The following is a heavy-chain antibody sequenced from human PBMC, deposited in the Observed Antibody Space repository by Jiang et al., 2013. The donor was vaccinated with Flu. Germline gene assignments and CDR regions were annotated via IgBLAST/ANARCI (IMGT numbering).Heavy chain of an antibody. Sequence: VQLLESGGGVVQPGGSLRLSCAASGFTFNIYGMHWVRQAPGKGLEWVAFVGYDGSKSYYADSVKGRLTISRDNAKNTVYLQMSSLRAEDTATYYCAKDRKDYYIDVWGKGTTVTVSS. V-gene: IGHV3-30*02. CDR1: GFTFNIYG. D-gene: IGHD1-14*01. CDR3: AKDRKDYYIDV. J-gene: IGHJ6*03. CDR2: VGYDGSKS.